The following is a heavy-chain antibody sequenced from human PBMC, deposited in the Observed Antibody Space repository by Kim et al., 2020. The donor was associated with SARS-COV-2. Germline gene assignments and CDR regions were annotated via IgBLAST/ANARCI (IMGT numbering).Heavy chain of an antibody. Sequence: ASVKVSCKASGYTFTSYGISWVRQAPGQGLEWMGWISAYNGNTNYAQKLQGRVTMTTDTSTSTAYMELRSLRSDDTAVYYCADISSGDDAFDIWGQGTMVTVSS. CDR2: ISAYNGNT. CDR1: GYTFTSYG. D-gene: IGHD3-10*01. V-gene: IGHV1-18*01. J-gene: IGHJ3*02. CDR3: ADISSGDDAFDI.